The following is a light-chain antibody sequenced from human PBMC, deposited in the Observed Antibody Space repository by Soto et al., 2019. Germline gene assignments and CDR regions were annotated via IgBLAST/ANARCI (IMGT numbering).Light chain of an antibody. CDR2: GAS. V-gene: IGKV3-20*01. Sequence: EIVLTQSPGTLYLSPGERATLSCRASQTISSNYLAWYQQKPGQAPRLLISGASSRATGIPDRFSGSGSGTDFTLTISRLEPEDFAVYYCQQYHNSPPYTFGQGTKLEIK. J-gene: IGKJ2*01. CDR1: QTISSNY. CDR3: QQYHNSPPYT.